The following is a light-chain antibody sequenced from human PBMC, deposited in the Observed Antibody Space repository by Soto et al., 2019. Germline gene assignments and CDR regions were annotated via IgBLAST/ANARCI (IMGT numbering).Light chain of an antibody. Sequence: DFQLTQSPSFLSASVGDRVTITCRASQGISTYLAWYQQKPGKAPKPLIYTASTLQSGVPSRFSGSGSGTEFTLTISSLQPEDFATYYCQQLNNYPPLTFGGGTKVDIK. J-gene: IGKJ4*01. CDR1: QGISTY. CDR2: TAS. V-gene: IGKV1-9*01. CDR3: QQLNNYPPLT.